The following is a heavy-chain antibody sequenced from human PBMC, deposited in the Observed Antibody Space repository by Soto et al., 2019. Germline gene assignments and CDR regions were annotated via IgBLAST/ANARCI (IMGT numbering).Heavy chain of an antibody. V-gene: IGHV1-2*06. CDR2: INPNNGDT. Sequence: QVQLVQSGAEVGKPGASVKVSCKTSGYFFTSHYIHWVRLAPGRGLEWMGRINPNNGDTNSPQKFQGRVTMTSDTSISTAYMEISGLRSDDTALYYCAREVTYGGGSFSLGLWGQGTLVIVSS. J-gene: IGHJ4*02. CDR1: GYFFTSHY. D-gene: IGHD3-10*01. CDR3: AREVTYGGGSFSLGL.